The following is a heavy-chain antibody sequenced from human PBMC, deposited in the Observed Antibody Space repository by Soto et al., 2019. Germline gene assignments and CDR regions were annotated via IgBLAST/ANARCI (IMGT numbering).Heavy chain of an antibody. CDR3: ARAELLWFGELFNLDY. Sequence: QVQLVESGGGVVQPGRSLRLSCAASGFTFSSYAMHWVRQAPGKGLEWVAVISYDGSNKYYADSVKGRFTISRDNSKNTLYLQMNSLRAEDTAVYYCARAELLWFGELFNLDYWGQGTLVTVSS. CDR2: ISYDGSNK. D-gene: IGHD3-10*01. CDR1: GFTFSSYA. V-gene: IGHV3-30-3*01. J-gene: IGHJ4*02.